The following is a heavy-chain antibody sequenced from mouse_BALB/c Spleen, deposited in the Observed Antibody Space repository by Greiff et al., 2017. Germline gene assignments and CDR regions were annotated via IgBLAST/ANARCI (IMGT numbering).Heavy chain of an antibody. J-gene: IGHJ2*01. Sequence: VQLKESGAELVRSGASVKLSCTASGFNIKDYYMHWVKQRPEQGLEWIGWIDPENGDTEYAPKFQGKATMTADTSSNTAYLQLSSLTSEDTAVYYCNALYYGSSYDYWGQGTTLTVSS. D-gene: IGHD1-1*01. V-gene: IGHV14-4*02. CDR1: GFNIKDYY. CDR2: IDPENGDT. CDR3: NALYYGSSYDY.